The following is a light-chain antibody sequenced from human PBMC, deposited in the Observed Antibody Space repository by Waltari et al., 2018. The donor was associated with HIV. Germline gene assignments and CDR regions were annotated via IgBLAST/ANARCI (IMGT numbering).Light chain of an antibody. CDR1: PSVLYNSNKKSY. J-gene: IGKJ1*01. Sequence: DIVMTQSPDSLAVSLGGRATIKCQSSPSVLYNSNKKSYLAWYQQKPGQPPKLSFSWASTREAGGPDRFRGSGSGTDFTLTINCLQLEDVAVYYCQQYYSTLWTFGQGTKVEMK. V-gene: IGKV4-1*01. CDR2: WAS. CDR3: QQYYSTLWT.